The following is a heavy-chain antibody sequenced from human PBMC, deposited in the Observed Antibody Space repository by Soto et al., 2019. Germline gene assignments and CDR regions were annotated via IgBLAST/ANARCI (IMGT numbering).Heavy chain of an antibody. CDR2: ISYTGTT. V-gene: IGHV4-39*01. Sequence: KPSETLSRTCSVSFASVSSNSYHWGWIRQPPGKGLQRVGSISYTGTTYYSPCLKSQVTISADTSRKQFSLKLDSATAADTAVYYCARLVVVGPVANVWDEGTLVTVSS. J-gene: IGHJ4*02. CDR3: ARLVVVGPVANV. D-gene: IGHD2-15*01. CDR1: FASVSSNSYH.